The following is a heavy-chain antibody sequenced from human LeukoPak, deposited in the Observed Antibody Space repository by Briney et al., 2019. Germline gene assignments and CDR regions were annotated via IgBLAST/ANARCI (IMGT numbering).Heavy chain of an antibody. Sequence: ASVKVSCKASGYTFTSYYMQWVRQAPGQGLEWMGIINPSGGSTSYAQKFQGRVTMTGDMSTSTVYMELSSLRSEDTAVYYCARGSSGSYGWFDPWGQGTLVTVSS. J-gene: IGHJ5*02. CDR2: INPSGGST. D-gene: IGHD1-26*01. CDR1: GYTFTSYY. CDR3: ARGSSGSYGWFDP. V-gene: IGHV1-46*01.